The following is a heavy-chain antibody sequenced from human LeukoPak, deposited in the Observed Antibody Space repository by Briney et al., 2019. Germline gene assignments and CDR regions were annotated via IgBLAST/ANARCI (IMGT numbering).Heavy chain of an antibody. CDR3: ARGVDYDFWSGNNWFDP. CDR1: GGTFSSYA. D-gene: IGHD3-3*01. J-gene: IGHJ5*02. Sequence: SVKVSCKASGGTFSSYAISWVRQAPGQGLEWMGGIIPIFGTANYAQKFQGRVPITADESTSTAYMELSSLRSEDTAVYYCARGVDYDFWSGNNWFDPWGQGTLVTVSS. CDR2: IIPIFGTA. V-gene: IGHV1-69*13.